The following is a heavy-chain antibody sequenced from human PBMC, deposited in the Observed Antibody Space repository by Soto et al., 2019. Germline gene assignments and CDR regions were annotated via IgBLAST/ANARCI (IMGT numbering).Heavy chain of an antibody. V-gene: IGHV3-30*18. CDR1: GFTFSSYG. CDR2: ISYDGSNK. Sequence: PGGSLRLSCGASGFTFSSYGMHWVRQAPGKGLEWVTVISYDGSNKYYADSVKGRFTISRDNSKNTLYLQMNSLRAEDTAVYYCAKDRSSSWSLDYWGQGTLVTVSS. J-gene: IGHJ4*02. CDR3: AKDRSSSWSLDY. D-gene: IGHD6-13*01.